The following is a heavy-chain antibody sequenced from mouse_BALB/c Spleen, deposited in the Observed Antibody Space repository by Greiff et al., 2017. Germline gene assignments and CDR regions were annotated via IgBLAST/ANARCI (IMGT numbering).Heavy chain of an antibody. J-gene: IGHJ2*01. CDR3: TRSGNYLYYFDY. CDR2: IYPGNSDT. CDR1: GYTFTSYW. V-gene: IGHV1-5*01. D-gene: IGHD2-1*01. Sequence: VQLQQSGTVLARPGASVKMSCKASGYTFTSYWMHWVKQRPGQGLEWIGAIYPGNSDTSYNQKFKGKAKLTAVTSTSTAYMELSSLTNEDSAVYYCTRSGNYLYYFDYGGQGTTLTVSS.